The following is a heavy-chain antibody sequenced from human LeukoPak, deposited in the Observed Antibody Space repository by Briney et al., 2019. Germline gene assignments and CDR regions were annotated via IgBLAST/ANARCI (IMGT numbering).Heavy chain of an antibody. D-gene: IGHD6-13*01. CDR3: ARGGRYSSSWYRFLGWFDP. CDR2: ISAYNGNT. J-gene: IGHJ5*02. V-gene: IGHV1-18*01. CDR1: GYTFTSYG. Sequence: GASVKVSCKASGYTFTSYGISWVRQAPGQGLEWMGWISAYNGNTNYAQKLQGRVTMTTDTSTSTAYMELRSLRSDDTAVYYCARGGRYSSSWYRFLGWFDPWGQGTLVTVSS.